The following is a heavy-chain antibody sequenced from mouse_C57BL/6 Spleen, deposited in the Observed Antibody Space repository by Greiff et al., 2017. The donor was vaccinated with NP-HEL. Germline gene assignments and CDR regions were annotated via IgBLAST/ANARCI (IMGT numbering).Heavy chain of an antibody. CDR1: GFTFSDYG. Sequence: EVHLVESGGGLVKPGGSLKLSCAASGFTFSDYGMHWVRQAPEKGLEWVAYISSGSSTIYYADTVKGRFTISRDNAKNTLFLQMTSLRSEDTAMYYCARPRDSYYAMDYWGQGTSVTVSS. CDR3: ARPRDSYYAMDY. V-gene: IGHV5-17*01. D-gene: IGHD3-3*01. CDR2: ISSGSSTI. J-gene: IGHJ4*01.